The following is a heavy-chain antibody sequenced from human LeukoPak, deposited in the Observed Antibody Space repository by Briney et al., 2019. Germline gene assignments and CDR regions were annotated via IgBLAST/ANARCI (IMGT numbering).Heavy chain of an antibody. D-gene: IGHD4-17*01. CDR1: GFTFSSYA. CDR3: ARDFFPETNGDYAFGDY. Sequence: PGGSLRLSCAASGFTFSSYAMHWVRQAPGKGLEWVAVISYDGSNKYYADSVKGRFTISRDNSKNTLHLQMNSLRAEDTAVYYCARDFFPETNGDYAFGDYWGQGTLVTVSS. J-gene: IGHJ4*02. CDR2: ISYDGSNK. V-gene: IGHV3-30*04.